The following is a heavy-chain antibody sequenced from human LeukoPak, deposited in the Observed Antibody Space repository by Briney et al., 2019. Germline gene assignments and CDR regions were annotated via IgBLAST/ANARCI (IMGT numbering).Heavy chain of an antibody. Sequence: GGSLRLSCAASGFTFSSYGMHWVRQAPGKGLEWVAVISYDGSDKYCADSVKGRFTISRDNSKDTLYLQMNSLRAEDTAVYYCAKDGNLGLVEWRVDYWGQGALVTVSS. CDR3: AKDGNLGLVEWRVDY. V-gene: IGHV3-30*18. CDR2: ISYDGSDK. D-gene: IGHD3-16*01. CDR1: GFTFSSYG. J-gene: IGHJ4*02.